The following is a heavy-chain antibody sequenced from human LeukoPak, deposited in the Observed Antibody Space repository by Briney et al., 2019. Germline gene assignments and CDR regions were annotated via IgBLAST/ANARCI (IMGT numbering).Heavy chain of an antibody. CDR1: GFTFSNYA. D-gene: IGHD3-22*01. CDR3: ATYSSLNRREFQY. J-gene: IGHJ1*01. V-gene: IGHV3-30-3*01. CDR2: ISSDGSNK. Sequence: PGGSLRLSCAASGFTFSNYAMHWVRQAPGKGLEWLAVISSDGSNKYYTDSVKGRFTISRDNSKNTLYLQMNSLRAEDTAVYYCATYSSLNRREFQYWGQGTLLTVSS.